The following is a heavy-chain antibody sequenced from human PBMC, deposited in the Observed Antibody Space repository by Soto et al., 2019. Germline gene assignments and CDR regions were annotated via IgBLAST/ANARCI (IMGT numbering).Heavy chain of an antibody. CDR3: ARDVRGTNYYSTYFGLSYYYRMEL. CDR1: GDSVSSNSAA. Sequence: SQTLSLTCAISGDSVSSNSAAWNWIRQSPSRGLEWLGRTYYGSKWYNDYAVSVKSRITINPDTSKNQFSLQLNSVTPEDTAVYYCARDVRGTNYYSTYFGLSYYYRMELWGQGTXFTVPS. CDR2: TYYGSKWYN. V-gene: IGHV6-1*01. D-gene: IGHD4-4*01. J-gene: IGHJ6*02.